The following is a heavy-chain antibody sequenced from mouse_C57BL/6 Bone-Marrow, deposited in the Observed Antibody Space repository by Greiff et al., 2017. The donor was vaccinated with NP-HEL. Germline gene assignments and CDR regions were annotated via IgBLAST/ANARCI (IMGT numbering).Heavy chain of an antibody. Sequence: EVQLQQSGTVLARPGASVKMSCKTSGYTFTSYWMHWVKQRPGQGLEWIGAIYPGNGGTSYNQKFKGKAKLTAFTSASTAYMELSSLTNEDSAVYYCSGFAYGGQGTLVTVSA. CDR3: SGFAY. CDR2: IYPGNGGT. CDR1: GYTFTSYW. J-gene: IGHJ3*01. V-gene: IGHV1-5*01.